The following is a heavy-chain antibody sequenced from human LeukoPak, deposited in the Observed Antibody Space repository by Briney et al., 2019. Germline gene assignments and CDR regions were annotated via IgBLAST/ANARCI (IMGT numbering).Heavy chain of an antibody. J-gene: IGHJ4*02. CDR1: GFTFSNYA. CDR2: ISYDGSNK. Sequence: SGGSLRLSCAASGFTFSNYAMHWVRQAPGKGLEWVAVISYDGSNKYYADSVKGRFTISRDNSKNTLYLQMNSPRAEDTAVYYCSRDRDGYNSDYWGQGTLVTVSS. D-gene: IGHD5-24*01. CDR3: SRDRDGYNSDY. V-gene: IGHV3-30-3*01.